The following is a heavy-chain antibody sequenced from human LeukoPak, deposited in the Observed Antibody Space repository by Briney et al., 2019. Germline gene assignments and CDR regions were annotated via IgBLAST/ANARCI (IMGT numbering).Heavy chain of an antibody. D-gene: IGHD1-26*01. J-gene: IGHJ4*02. V-gene: IGHV5-51*01. CDR2: IYPGDSDT. CDR3: ARHFEANSGSYLCDY. CDR1: GYSFTSYW. Sequence: GESLKISCKGSGYSFTSYWIGWVRQMPGKGLEWMGIIYPGDSDTRYSPSFQGQVTISADKSISTAYLQWSSLKASDTAMYYCARHFEANSGSYLCDYWGQGTLVTVSS.